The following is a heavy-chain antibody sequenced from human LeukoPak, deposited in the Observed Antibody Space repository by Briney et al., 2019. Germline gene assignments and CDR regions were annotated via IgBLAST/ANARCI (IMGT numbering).Heavy chain of an antibody. D-gene: IGHD6-19*01. Sequence: GGSLRLSCAASGFTFDDYAMHWVRQAPGKGLEWVSLISWDGGSTYYADSVKGRFTISRDNSKNSLYLQMNSLRAEDTALYYCAKAREAVAGTFDMDVWGKGTTVTVS. CDR3: AKAREAVAGTFDMDV. V-gene: IGHV3-43D*03. CDR2: ISWDGGST. CDR1: GFTFDDYA. J-gene: IGHJ6*03.